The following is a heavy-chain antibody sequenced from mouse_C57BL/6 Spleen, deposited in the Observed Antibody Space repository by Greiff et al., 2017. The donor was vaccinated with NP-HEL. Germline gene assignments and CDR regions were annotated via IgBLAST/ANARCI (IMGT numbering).Heavy chain of an antibody. J-gene: IGHJ3*01. CDR3: ARGSYGAWFAY. V-gene: IGHV1-59*01. CDR2: IDPSDSYT. Sequence: QVQLQQPGAELVRPGTSVKLSCKASGYTFTSYWMHWVKQRPGQGLEWIGVIDPSDSYTNYNQKFKGKATLTVDTSSSTAYMQLSSLTSEDSAVYYGARGSYGAWFAYWGQGTLVTVSA. CDR1: GYTFTSYW. D-gene: IGHD6-1*01.